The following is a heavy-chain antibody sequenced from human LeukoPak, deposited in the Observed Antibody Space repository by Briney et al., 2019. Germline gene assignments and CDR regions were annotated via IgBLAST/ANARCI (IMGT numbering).Heavy chain of an antibody. Sequence: VASVKVSCKASGYAFTGYYMHWVRQAPGQGLEWMGWMNPNSGNTGYAQKFQGRVTMTRNTSISTAYMELSSLRSEDTAVYYCARRRFGVVNQFDPWGQGTLVTVSS. D-gene: IGHD3-3*01. CDR1: GYAFTGYY. V-gene: IGHV1-8*02. J-gene: IGHJ5*02. CDR3: ARRRFGVVNQFDP. CDR2: MNPNSGNT.